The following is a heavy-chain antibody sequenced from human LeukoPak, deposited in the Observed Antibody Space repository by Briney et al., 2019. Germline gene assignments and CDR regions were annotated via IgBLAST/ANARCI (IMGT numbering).Heavy chain of an antibody. CDR3: ARDPRGYNWNDVGYFDY. D-gene: IGHD1-1*01. Sequence: AGSLRLSCAASGFTFSSYSMNWVRQAPGKGLEWVSSISSSSYIYYADSVKGRFTISRDNAKNSLYLQMNSLRAEDTAVYYCARDPRGYNWNDVGYFDYWGQGTLVTVSS. CDR2: ISSSSYI. J-gene: IGHJ4*02. V-gene: IGHV3-21*01. CDR1: GFTFSSYS.